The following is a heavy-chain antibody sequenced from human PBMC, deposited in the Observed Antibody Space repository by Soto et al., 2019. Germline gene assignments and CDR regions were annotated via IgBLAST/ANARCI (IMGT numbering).Heavy chain of an antibody. D-gene: IGHD3-10*01. V-gene: IGHV4-61*08. CDR1: GGSVSSGDYF. J-gene: IGHJ6*02. CDR3: ARSPNYYYYGFDV. Sequence: SETLSLTCTVSGGSVSSGDYFWSWLRQSPGKRLEWIAYIYYSGSTNYNPSLKSRATISVDTSKSQVSLTLTSMTAADAALYYCARSPNYYYYGFDVWGQGTTVTVSS. CDR2: IYYSGST.